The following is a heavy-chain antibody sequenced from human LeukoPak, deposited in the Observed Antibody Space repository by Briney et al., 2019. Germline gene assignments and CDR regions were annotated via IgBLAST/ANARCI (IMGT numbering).Heavy chain of an antibody. D-gene: IGHD6-13*01. CDR3: ARSPPKDGYSSSWYGDAFDI. J-gene: IGHJ3*02. CDR1: GYSISSGYY. CDR2: IYHSGST. V-gene: IGHV4-38-2*02. Sequence: PSETLSLTCTVSGYSISSGYYWGWIRQPPGKGLEWIGSIYHSGSTYYNPSLKSRVTISVDTSKNQFSLKLSSVTAADTAVYYCARSPPKDGYSSSWYGDAFDIWGQGTMVTVSS.